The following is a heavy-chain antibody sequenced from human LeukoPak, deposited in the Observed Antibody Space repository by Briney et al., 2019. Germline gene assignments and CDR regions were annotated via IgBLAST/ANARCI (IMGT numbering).Heavy chain of an antibody. CDR3: ARLYYYGSGSLYYYYMDV. CDR1: GFTFGSYS. Sequence: GGSLRLSCAASGFTFGSYSMNWVRQAPGKGLEWVSSISSSSSYIYYADSVKGRFTISRDNAKNSLYLQMNSLRAEDTAVYYCARLYYYGSGSLYYYYMDVWGKGTTVTVSS. D-gene: IGHD3-10*01. CDR2: ISSSSSYI. J-gene: IGHJ6*03. V-gene: IGHV3-21*01.